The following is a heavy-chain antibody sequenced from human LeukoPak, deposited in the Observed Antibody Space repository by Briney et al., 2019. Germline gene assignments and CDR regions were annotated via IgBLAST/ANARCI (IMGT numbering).Heavy chain of an antibody. CDR2: MNPNSGDT. CDR1: GGTFSTYS. J-gene: IGHJ4*02. D-gene: IGHD3-10*01. CDR3: ARSGSYYNGLDY. Sequence: GASVKVSCKASGGTFSTYSITWVRQAPGQGLEWMGWMNPNSGDTGYAQKFQGRVTMTRNTSISTAYMELSSLRSEDTAVYYCARSGSYYNGLDYWGQGTLVTVSS. V-gene: IGHV1-8*02.